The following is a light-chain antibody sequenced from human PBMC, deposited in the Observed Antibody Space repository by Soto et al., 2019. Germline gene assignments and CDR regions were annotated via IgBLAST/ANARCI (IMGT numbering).Light chain of an antibody. Sequence: EVVMTQSPATLSVSPGERATLSCRTSQSVASNLAWYQQKPGQAPRLLIYDASTRATCIPARFSGSGSGTEFTLTISSLQSEDFAAYYCQQYNNWPPGTFGQGTKVEVK. CDR3: QQYNNWPPGT. J-gene: IGKJ1*01. CDR2: DAS. V-gene: IGKV3-15*01. CDR1: QSVASN.